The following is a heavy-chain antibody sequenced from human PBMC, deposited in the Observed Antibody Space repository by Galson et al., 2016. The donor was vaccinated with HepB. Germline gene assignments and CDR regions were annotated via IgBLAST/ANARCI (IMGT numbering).Heavy chain of an antibody. D-gene: IGHD3-3*01. J-gene: IGHJ6*02. Sequence: SLRLSCAASGFTFTTYAFHWVRQAPGKGLGWVAIISYDGSNKYYTDSVKGRFTISRDKSKNMLYLQMNSLRAEDTAIYFCARDKSRFWSGYHPSYGMDVWGQGTTVIVSS. V-gene: IGHV3-30-3*01. CDR1: GFTFTTYA. CDR3: ARDKSRFWSGYHPSYGMDV. CDR2: ISYDGSNK.